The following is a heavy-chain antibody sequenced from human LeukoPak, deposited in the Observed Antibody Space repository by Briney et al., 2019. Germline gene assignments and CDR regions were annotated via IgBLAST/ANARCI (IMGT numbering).Heavy chain of an antibody. V-gene: IGHV3-21*01. CDR2: ISTSSSYI. CDR3: AASGKGSGSYGFLFDP. J-gene: IGHJ5*02. Sequence: GGSLRLSCAASGFTFISYSMNWVRQAPGKGLEWVSSISTSSSYIYYADSVKGRFTISRDNAKNSLYLQMNSLRAEDTAVYYCAASGKGSGSYGFLFDPWGQGTLVTVSS. D-gene: IGHD1-26*01. CDR1: GFTFISYS.